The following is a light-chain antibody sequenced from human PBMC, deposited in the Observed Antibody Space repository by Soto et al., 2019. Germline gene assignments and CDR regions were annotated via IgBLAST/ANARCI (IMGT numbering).Light chain of an antibody. CDR2: GAS. J-gene: IGKJ2*01. CDR1: QSVSNN. CDR3: QQYNNWPPYT. V-gene: IGKV3-15*01. Sequence: EVVMTQSPATLSVSPGDRATLSCRASQSVSNNLAWYQQKPGQAPRLLIYGASTGATGLPARFSASGSGTEFTLTLSSLQSEDFAVYYCQQYNNWPPYTFGQGTKLEIK.